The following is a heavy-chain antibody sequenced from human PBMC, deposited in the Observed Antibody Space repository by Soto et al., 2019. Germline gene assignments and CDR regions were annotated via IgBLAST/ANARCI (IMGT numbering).Heavy chain of an antibody. CDR2: ISYDGSNK. V-gene: IGHV3-30*18. CDR3: AKGANEIDY. Sequence: QVQLVESGGGVVQPGRSLRLSCAASGFTFSSYGMHWVRQAPGKGLEWVAVISYDGSNKYYADSVKGRFIISRDNSKNTLYLQMNSLRAEDTAVYYCAKGANEIDYWGQGTLVTVSS. CDR1: GFTFSSYG. J-gene: IGHJ4*02. D-gene: IGHD1-1*01.